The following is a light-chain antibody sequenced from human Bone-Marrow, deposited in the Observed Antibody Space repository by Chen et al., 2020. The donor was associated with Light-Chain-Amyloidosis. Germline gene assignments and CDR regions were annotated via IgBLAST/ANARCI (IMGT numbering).Light chain of an antibody. J-gene: IGLJ3*02. V-gene: IGLV6-57*01. CDR1: SGSIATNY. CDR2: EDD. CDR3: QSYQGSSQGV. Sequence: NFMLTQPHSVSESPGKTVIISCTRSSGSIATNYVQWYQQRPGSSPTTVIYEDDQRPSGVPDRCSGSIDRSSNSASLPISGLKTEDEADYYCQSYQGSSQGVFGGGTKLTGL.